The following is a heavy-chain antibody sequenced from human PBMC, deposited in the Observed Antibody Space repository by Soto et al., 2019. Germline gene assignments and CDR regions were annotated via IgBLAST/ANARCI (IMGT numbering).Heavy chain of an antibody. CDR1: GYTFTSYG. V-gene: IGHV1-18*04. D-gene: IGHD7-27*01. CDR3: ARGSRGGGTGDDAFDI. J-gene: IGHJ3*02. Sequence: ASVKVSCKASGYTFTSYGISWGRQAPGQGLEWMGWISAYNGNTNYAPKLQGRVTMTTDTSTSTAYMELRSLRSDDTAVYYCARGSRGGGTGDDAFDIWGQGTMVTV. CDR2: ISAYNGNT.